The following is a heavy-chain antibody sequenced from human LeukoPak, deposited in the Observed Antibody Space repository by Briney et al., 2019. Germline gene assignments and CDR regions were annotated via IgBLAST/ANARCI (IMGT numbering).Heavy chain of an antibody. CDR1: GVTVSSNY. J-gene: IGHJ4*02. CDR2: IYSGGST. V-gene: IGHV3-53*01. CDR3: ARAPYSGNWYYFDY. Sequence: GGSLRLSCAASGVTVSSNYMTWVRQAPGKGLEWVSVIYSGGSTYYADSVKGRFTISRDTSKNMVYLQMNSLRAEHTAVYYCARAPYSGNWYYFDYWGQGTLVTVSS. D-gene: IGHD6-13*01.